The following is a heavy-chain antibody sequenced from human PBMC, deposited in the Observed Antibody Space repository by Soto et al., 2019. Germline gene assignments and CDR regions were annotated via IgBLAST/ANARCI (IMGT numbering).Heavy chain of an antibody. CDR3: AHRDSTGTTTYFDS. Sequence: PTLVNPTETLTLTCTFSGFSFTTTRMAVGWTRQPPGKALEWLAIIYWDGESRYNPLLRRRLTLTEDTSKNQVVLTMTNMDPKDTSTYYCAHRDSTGTTTYFDSWGQGIPVTVSS. CDR1: GFSFTTTRMA. D-gene: IGHD1-1*01. J-gene: IGHJ4*02. V-gene: IGHV2-5*02. CDR2: IYWDGES.